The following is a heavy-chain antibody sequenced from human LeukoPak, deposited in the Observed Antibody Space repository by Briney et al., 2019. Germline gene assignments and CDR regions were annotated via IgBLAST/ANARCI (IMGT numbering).Heavy chain of an antibody. Sequence: GGSLRLSCAASGFTFSNAWMSWVRQAPGKGLEWVGRIKSKTDGGTTDYAAPVKGRFTISRDDSKNTLYLQMNSLKTEDTAVYYCTTALPFVVVTAYFDYWGQGTLVTVSS. V-gene: IGHV3-15*01. J-gene: IGHJ4*02. CDR2: IKSKTDGGTT. D-gene: IGHD2-21*02. CDR1: GFTFSNAW. CDR3: TTALPFVVVTAYFDY.